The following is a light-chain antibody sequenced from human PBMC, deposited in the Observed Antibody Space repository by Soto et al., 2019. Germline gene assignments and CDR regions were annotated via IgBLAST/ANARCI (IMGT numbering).Light chain of an antibody. CDR3: QVYDRSPL. V-gene: IGKV3-11*01. CDR1: QSVSSY. CDR2: GAS. J-gene: IGKJ4*01. Sequence: EIVLTQSPATLSLSPGERATLSCRASQSVSSYLAWYQQKPGQAPRLLIYGASTRATGIPARFSGSGSGTEFTLTISSLEPEDFGVYYCQVYDRSPLFGGGTKVDIK.